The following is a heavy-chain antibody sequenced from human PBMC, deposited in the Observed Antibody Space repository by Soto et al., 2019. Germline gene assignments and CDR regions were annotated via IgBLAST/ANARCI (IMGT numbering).Heavy chain of an antibody. J-gene: IGHJ6*02. D-gene: IGHD2-21*02. V-gene: IGHV3-7*03. CDR2: IPQEGGDG. CDR1: GFTFSMYS. Sequence: GGSLRLSCEVSGFTFSMYSMTWVRQAPGKGLEWVAKIPQEGGDGHYADSVKGRFTISRDNAKNSVFLQMNNLRAADTAVYYCARDQLILPAHDFFYGSDVWGQGXTVTVSS. CDR3: ARDQLILPAHDFFYGSDV.